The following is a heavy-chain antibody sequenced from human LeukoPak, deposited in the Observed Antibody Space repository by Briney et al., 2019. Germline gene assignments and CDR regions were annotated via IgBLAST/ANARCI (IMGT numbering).Heavy chain of an antibody. D-gene: IGHD5-18*01. CDR2: INGDASST. Sequence: GGSLRLSCAASGPTLSGYWMRWVRQAPGKGLVWVSRINGDASSTSYADSVKGRFTISRDNAKSTLYLQMNSLRVEDTAVYYCARARGNTYGYFEYWGQGTLVTVSS. CDR1: GPTLSGYW. CDR3: ARARGNTYGYFEY. V-gene: IGHV3-74*01. J-gene: IGHJ4*02.